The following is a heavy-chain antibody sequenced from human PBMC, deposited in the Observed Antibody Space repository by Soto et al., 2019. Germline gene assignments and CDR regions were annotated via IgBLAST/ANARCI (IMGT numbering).Heavy chain of an antibody. CDR2: ISYDGRNK. V-gene: IGHV3-30*18. CDR1: GVTFSSYG. Sequence: QVQLVESGGGVAQPGRSLRLSCAASGVTFSSYGMHWVRQAPGKGLEWVAVISYDGRNKYYAVSVKGRFTISRDNSKYTLYLHMNRLRAEDTGVYYCAKGEGGGYFRRAFIDYLGQGTLVTVSS. CDR3: AKGEGGGYFRRAFIDY. D-gene: IGHD1-26*01. J-gene: IGHJ4*02.